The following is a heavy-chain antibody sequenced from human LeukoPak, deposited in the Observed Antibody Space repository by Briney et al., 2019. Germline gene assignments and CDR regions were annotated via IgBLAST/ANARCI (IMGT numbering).Heavy chain of an antibody. D-gene: IGHD6-13*01. CDR1: GFTFSSYS. V-gene: IGHV3-7*01. CDR2: IKQDGSEK. CDR3: VRMSIAAAGSDY. J-gene: IGHJ4*02. Sequence: GGSLRLSCAASGFTFSSYSMNWVRQAPGKGLEWVANIKQDGSEKYYVDSVKGRFTISRDNAKNSLYLQMDSLRAEDTAVYYCVRMSIAAAGSDYWGQGTLATVSS.